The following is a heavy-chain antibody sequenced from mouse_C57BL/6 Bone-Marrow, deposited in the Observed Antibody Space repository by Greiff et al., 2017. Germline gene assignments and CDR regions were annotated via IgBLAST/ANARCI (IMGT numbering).Heavy chain of an antibody. CDR1: GYTFTNYW. J-gene: IGHJ3*01. Sequence: QVQLQQSGAELVRPGTSVKMSCKASGYTFTNYWIGWAKQRPGHGLEWIGDIYPGGGYTNYNEKFKGKAALTADKSSSTAYMQFSSLTSEDSAIYYCARGDYYGSSFAYWGQGTLVTVSA. CDR2: IYPGGGYT. V-gene: IGHV1-63*01. CDR3: ARGDYYGSSFAY. D-gene: IGHD1-1*01.